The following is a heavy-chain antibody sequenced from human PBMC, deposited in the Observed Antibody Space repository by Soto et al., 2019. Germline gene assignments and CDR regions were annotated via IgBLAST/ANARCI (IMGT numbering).Heavy chain of an antibody. CDR3: ARGTYRSKTDFDY. CDR1: GLTFSDYY. V-gene: IGHV3-11*01. Sequence: PGGSLRLSCAASGLTFSDYYMTWIRQAPGSGLEWVSYISSSSGTISYANSVKGRFTISRDNAQNSLYLQMTSLRAEDTAVYYCARGTYRSKTDFDYWGQGTLVTVSS. D-gene: IGHD6-13*01. J-gene: IGHJ4*02. CDR2: ISSSSGTI.